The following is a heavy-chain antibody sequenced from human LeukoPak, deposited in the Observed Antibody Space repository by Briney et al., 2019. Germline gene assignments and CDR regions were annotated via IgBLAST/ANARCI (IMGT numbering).Heavy chain of an antibody. CDR3: AKALWIQLWTGFDY. CDR1: GFTFSSYA. D-gene: IGHD5-18*01. Sequence: GGSLRLSCAASGFTFSSYAMSWVRQAPGKGLEWVPAISGSGGSTYYADSVKGRFTISRDNSKNTLYLQMNSLRAEDTAVYYCAKALWIQLWTGFDYWGQGTLVTVSS. CDR2: ISGSGGST. J-gene: IGHJ4*02. V-gene: IGHV3-23*01.